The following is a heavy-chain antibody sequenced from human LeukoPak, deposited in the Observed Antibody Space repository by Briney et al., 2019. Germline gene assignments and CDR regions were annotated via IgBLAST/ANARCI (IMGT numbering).Heavy chain of an antibody. J-gene: IGHJ2*01. CDR2: INTNTGNP. CDR3: ARDEGTGGCWYLDL. D-gene: IGHD7-27*01. Sequence: ASVKVSCKASGYTFTSYAMNWVRQAPGQGLEWMGWINTNTGNPTYAQGFTGRFVFSLDTSVSTAYLQISSLKADDTAVYYCARDEGTGGCWYLDLWGRGTLVTVSS. CDR1: GYTFTSYA. V-gene: IGHV7-4-1*02.